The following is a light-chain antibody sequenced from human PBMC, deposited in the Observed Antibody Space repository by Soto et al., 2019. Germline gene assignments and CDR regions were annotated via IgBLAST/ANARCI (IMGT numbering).Light chain of an antibody. Sequence: EIVMTQSPATLSVSPGERATLSCRASQSVSSNLAWYQQKPGQAPRLLIYGASTRATGIPARFSGSGSGTEFTLTISSLQSEDFAVYYCQQYNNLYVTFGQGTKVEIK. CDR3: QQYNNLYVT. CDR1: QSVSSN. J-gene: IGKJ1*01. V-gene: IGKV3-15*01. CDR2: GAS.